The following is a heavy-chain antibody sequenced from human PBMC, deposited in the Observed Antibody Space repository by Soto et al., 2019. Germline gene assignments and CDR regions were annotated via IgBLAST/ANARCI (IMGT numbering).Heavy chain of an antibody. CDR2: IYYSGTT. Sequence: QVQLQESGRGLVKPSDTLSLTCAVSGYSISSSNWWGWIRQPPGKGLEWIGYIYYSGTTYYNPSLKSRVTMSVATSKNQFSLKLTSVTAVDTAVYYCARREIQGPIDYWGQGTLVTVSS. J-gene: IGHJ4*02. V-gene: IGHV4-28*01. CDR3: ARREIQGPIDY. D-gene: IGHD1-26*01. CDR1: GYSISSSNW.